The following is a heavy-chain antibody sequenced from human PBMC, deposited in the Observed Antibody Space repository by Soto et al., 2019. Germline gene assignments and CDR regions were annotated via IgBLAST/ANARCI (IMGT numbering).Heavy chain of an antibody. Sequence: AETLSLPCTGSGGSISSYDWSWIRQPAGKGLEWLGRIYTSGSTKYNPSLKRRVTMSADTTKNHFSLKLSSVTTADTAVYYCARAESWFDPWGQGTLVTVSS. CDR2: IYTSGST. V-gene: IGHV4-4*07. CDR3: ARAESWFDP. J-gene: IGHJ5*02. CDR1: GGSISSYD.